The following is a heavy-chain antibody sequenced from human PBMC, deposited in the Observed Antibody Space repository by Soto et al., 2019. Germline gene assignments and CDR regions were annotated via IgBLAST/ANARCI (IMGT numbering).Heavy chain of an antibody. V-gene: IGHV3-9*01. D-gene: IGHD3-9*01. Sequence: GGSLRLSCAASGFTFDDYAMHWVRQAPGKGLEWVSGISWNSGSIGYADSVKGRFTISRDNAKNSLYLQMNSLRAEDTALYYCAKSGYYDILTGYDYWGQGTLVTVSS. CDR3: AKSGYYDILTGYDY. CDR1: GFTFDDYA. CDR2: ISWNSGSI. J-gene: IGHJ4*02.